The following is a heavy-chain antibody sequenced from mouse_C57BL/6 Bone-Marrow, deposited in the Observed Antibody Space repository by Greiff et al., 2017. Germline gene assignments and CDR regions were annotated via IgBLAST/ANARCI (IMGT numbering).Heavy chain of an antibody. V-gene: IGHV1-4*01. D-gene: IGHD2-5*01. J-gene: IGHJ3*01. CDR3: ARGQYSNCVFAF. Sequence: QVQLKESGAELARPGASVKMSCKASGYTFTSYTMHWVKQRPGQGLEWIGYINPSSGYTKYNQKFKDKATLTADKSSSTAYMQLSSLTSEDSAVYYCARGQYSNCVFAFWGQGTLVTVSA. CDR1: GYTFTSYT. CDR2: INPSSGYT.